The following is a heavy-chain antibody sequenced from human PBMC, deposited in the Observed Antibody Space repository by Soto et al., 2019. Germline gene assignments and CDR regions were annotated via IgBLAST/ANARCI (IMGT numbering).Heavy chain of an antibody. CDR3: AKDDGSGSYWYNWFDP. J-gene: IGHJ5*02. CDR1: GFTFSSYA. CDR2: INGSGGST. Sequence: PGGSLRLSCAASGFTFSSYAMSWVRQAPGKGLEWVSAINGSGGSTYYADSVKGRFTISRDNSKNTLYLQMNSLRAEDTAVYYCAKDDGSGSYWYNWFDPWGQGTLVTVSS. D-gene: IGHD3-10*01. V-gene: IGHV3-23*01.